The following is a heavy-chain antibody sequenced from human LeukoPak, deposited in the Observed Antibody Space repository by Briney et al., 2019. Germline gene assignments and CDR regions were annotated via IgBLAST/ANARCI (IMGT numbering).Heavy chain of an antibody. J-gene: IGHJ4*02. CDR3: ARVRIAVADYYFDY. CDR1: GGSISSYY. CDR2: IYYSGST. V-gene: IGHV4-59*01. D-gene: IGHD6-19*01. Sequence: SETLSLTCTVSGGSISSYYWSWIRQPPGKGLEWIGYIYYSGSTNYNPSLKRRVTISVDTSKNQFSLKPSSVTAADTAVYYCARVRIAVADYYFDYWGQGTLVTVSS.